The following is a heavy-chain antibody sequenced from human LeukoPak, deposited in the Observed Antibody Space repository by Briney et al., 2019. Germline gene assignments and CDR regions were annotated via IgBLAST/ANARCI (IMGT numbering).Heavy chain of an antibody. Sequence: SETLSLTCTVSGGSISSGGYYWSWIRQPPGKGLEWIGEINHSGSTNYNPSLKSRVTISVDTSKNQFSLKLSSVTAADTAVYYCARRSTYHGMDVWGQGTTVTVSS. CDR1: GGSISSGGYY. J-gene: IGHJ6*02. CDR2: INHSGST. CDR3: ARRSTYHGMDV. D-gene: IGHD2/OR15-2a*01. V-gene: IGHV4-39*07.